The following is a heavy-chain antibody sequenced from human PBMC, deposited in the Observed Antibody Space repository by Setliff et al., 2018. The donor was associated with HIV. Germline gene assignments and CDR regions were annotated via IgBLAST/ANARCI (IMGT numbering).Heavy chain of an antibody. V-gene: IGHV3-23*01. J-gene: IGHJ4*02. CDR1: GDSIINYY. CDR3: AKDDSTRDGYITIFDY. Sequence: TSETLSLTCTVSGDSIINYYWSWIRQPAGKGLEWVSAISGSGGSTYYADSVKGRFTISRDNSKNTLYLQMNSLRAEDTAVYYCAKDDSTRDGYITIFDYWGQGTLVTVSS. D-gene: IGHD3-3*01. CDR2: ISGSGGST.